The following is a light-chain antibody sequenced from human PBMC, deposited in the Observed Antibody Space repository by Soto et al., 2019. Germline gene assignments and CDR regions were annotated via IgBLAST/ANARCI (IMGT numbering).Light chain of an antibody. CDR3: QQYNGYSGT. V-gene: IGKV1-5*01. Sequence: IPMTQSPSTLSASVGDRVTITCRASQSISTWLAWYQQKPGKAPKLLIYDASNLDSGVPSRFSGSGSGTEFTLTISSLRPDDFATYYCQQYNGYSGTFGQGTKVEIK. J-gene: IGKJ1*01. CDR2: DAS. CDR1: QSISTW.